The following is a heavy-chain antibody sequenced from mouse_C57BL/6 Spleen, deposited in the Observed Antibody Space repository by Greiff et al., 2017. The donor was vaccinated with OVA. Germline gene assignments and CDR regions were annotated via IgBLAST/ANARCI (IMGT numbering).Heavy chain of an antibody. CDR2: ISSGSSTI. Sequence: EVQLVESGGGLVKPGGSLKLSCAASGFTFSDYGMHWVRQAPEKGLEWVAYISSGSSTIYYADTVKGRFTISRDNAKNTLFLQMTSLRSEDTAMYYCARPLLRRGYFDVWGTGTTVTVSS. D-gene: IGHD1-1*01. CDR1: GFTFSDYG. V-gene: IGHV5-17*01. CDR3: ARPLLRRGYFDV. J-gene: IGHJ1*03.